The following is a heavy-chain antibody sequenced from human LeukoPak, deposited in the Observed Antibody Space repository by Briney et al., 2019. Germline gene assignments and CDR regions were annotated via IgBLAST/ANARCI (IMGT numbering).Heavy chain of an antibody. CDR2: IYSGGST. CDR1: GFTVSSNY. V-gene: IGHV3-66*01. CDR3: AKDNRFNYYDGSGYYDY. Sequence: GGSLRLSRAASGFTVSSNYMSWVRQAPGKGLEWVSVIYSGGSTYYADSVKGRFTISRDNAKNSLYLQMNSLRAEDTAVYYCAKDNRFNYYDGSGYYDYWGQGTLVTVSS. J-gene: IGHJ4*02. D-gene: IGHD3-22*01.